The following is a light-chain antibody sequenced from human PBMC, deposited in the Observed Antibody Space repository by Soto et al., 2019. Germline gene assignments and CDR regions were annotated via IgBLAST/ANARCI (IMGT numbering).Light chain of an antibody. CDR3: HQYRRTPYT. CDR2: GAF. V-gene: IGKV3-20*01. CDR1: QNLRSTY. J-gene: IGKJ2*01. Sequence: DIVLTQSPGTLSLSAGERATLSCKASQNLRSTYLGWYQQQPGQAPRLLIAGAFTRAAGIPDRFSGSGSGTDLTLTLSRLEPEDFEVYYCHQYRRTPYTFGQGTKLE.